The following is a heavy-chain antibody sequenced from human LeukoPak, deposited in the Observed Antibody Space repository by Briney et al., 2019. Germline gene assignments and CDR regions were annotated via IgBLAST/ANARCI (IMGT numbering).Heavy chain of an antibody. CDR2: IIPIFGTA. CDR1: GGTFSSYA. J-gene: IGHJ4*02. D-gene: IGHD5-18*01. V-gene: IGHV1-69*05. CDR3: ARDGSGYSYGYDY. Sequence: EASVKVSCKASGGTFSSYAISWVRQAPGQGLEWMGRIIPIFGTANYAQKFQGRVTITTDESTSTAYMELGSLRSEDTAVYYCARDGSGYSYGYDYWGQGTLVTVSS.